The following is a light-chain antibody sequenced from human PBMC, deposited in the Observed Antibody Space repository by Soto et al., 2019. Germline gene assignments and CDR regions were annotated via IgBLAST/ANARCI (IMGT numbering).Light chain of an antibody. CDR3: QQYNNWPPLT. CDR1: QSVSSN. Sequence: EIVMTQSPATLSVSPGXRAXLSCRASQSVSSNLAWYQQKPGQAPRLLIYGASTRATGIPARFSGSGSGTEFTLTISSLQSEDFAVYYCQQYNNWPPLTFGGGTKVEIK. J-gene: IGKJ4*01. V-gene: IGKV3-15*01. CDR2: GAS.